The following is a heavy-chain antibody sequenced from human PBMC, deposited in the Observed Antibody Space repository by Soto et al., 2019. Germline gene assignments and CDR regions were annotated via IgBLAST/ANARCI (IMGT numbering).Heavy chain of an antibody. CDR1: GGSISSGGYY. J-gene: IGHJ5*02. CDR3: ARGLYSSSLAPSTDGFDP. D-gene: IGHD6-6*01. Sequence: SETLSLTCTVSGGSISSGGYYWSWIRQHPGKGLEWIGYIYDSGSTYYNPSLKSRVTRSVDTSKNKFSLKVSSVTAADTAVYYCARGLYSSSLAPSTDGFDPWGQGTLVTVSS. V-gene: IGHV4-31*03. CDR2: IYDSGST.